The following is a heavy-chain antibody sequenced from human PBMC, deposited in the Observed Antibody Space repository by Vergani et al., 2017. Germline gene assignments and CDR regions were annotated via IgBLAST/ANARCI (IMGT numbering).Heavy chain of an antibody. CDR2: ISWNSDSI. J-gene: IGHJ6*02. CDR1: GFTFDDYA. V-gene: IGHV3-9*03. CDR3: AKDKGDNLYYYGSCLYYYYYGIDV. Sequence: EVQLVGSGGGLVQPGRSLRLSCAASGFTFDDYAMHWVRQAPGKGLEWVSGISWNSDSIGYADSVKGRFTISRDNAKYSLYLQMNSLRAEDMALYYCAKDKGDNLYYYGSCLYYYYYGIDVWGQGTTVIVSS. D-gene: IGHD3-10*01.